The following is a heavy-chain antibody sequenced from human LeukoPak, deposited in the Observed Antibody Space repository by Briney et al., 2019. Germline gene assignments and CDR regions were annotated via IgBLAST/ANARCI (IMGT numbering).Heavy chain of an antibody. CDR1: GYTFTSYD. CDR3: ARDLIYGHDAFDI. CDR2: MNPNSGNT. V-gene: IGHV1-8*03. Sequence: ASVKVSCKASGYTFTSYDINWVRQATGQGLEWMGWMNPNSGNTGYAQKFQGRVTITRNTSISTAYMELSSLRSEDTAVYYCARDLIYGHDAFDIWGQGTMVTVSS. J-gene: IGHJ3*02. D-gene: IGHD2-8*01.